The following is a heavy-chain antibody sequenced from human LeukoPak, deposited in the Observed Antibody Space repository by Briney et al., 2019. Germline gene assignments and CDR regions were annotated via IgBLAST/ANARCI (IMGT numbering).Heavy chain of an antibody. V-gene: IGHV3-30*02. J-gene: IGHJ4*02. CDR1: GFTFSSYG. CDR3: ARFIAAPYYFDY. D-gene: IGHD6-13*01. Sequence: GGSLRLSCAASGFTFSSYGMHWVRQAPGKGLEWVAFIRYDGSNKYYADSVKGRFTISRDNAKNSLYLQMNSLRAEDTAVYYCARFIAAPYYFDYWGRGTLVTVSS. CDR2: IRYDGSNK.